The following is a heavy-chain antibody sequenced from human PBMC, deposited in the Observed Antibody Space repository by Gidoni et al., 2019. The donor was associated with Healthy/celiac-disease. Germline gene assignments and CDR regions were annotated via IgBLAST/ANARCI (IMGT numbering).Heavy chain of an antibody. V-gene: IGHV4-34*01. CDR2: INHSGST. D-gene: IGHD2-2*01. CDR3: ARGGFVVVPAAMRT. Sequence: QVQLQQWGAGLLKPSETLSLTCAVYGGSFSGYYWSWIRQPPGKGLEWIGEINHSGSTNYNPSLKSRVTISVDTSKNQCSLKLSSVTAADTAVYYCARGGFVVVPAAMRTWGQGTLVTVSS. J-gene: IGHJ5*02. CDR1: GGSFSGYY.